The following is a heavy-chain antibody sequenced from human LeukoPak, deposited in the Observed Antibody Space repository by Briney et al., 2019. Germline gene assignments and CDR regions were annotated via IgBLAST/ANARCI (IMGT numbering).Heavy chain of an antibody. Sequence: GGSLRLSCAASGFTFSSYWMSWVRQAPGKGLEWVANIKQDGSEKYYVDSVKGRFTISRDNAKNSLYLQMNSLRAEDTALYYCARVLPYDYVWGSYRNIKYYFDYWGQGTLVTVSS. CDR3: ARVLPYDYVWGSYRNIKYYFDY. CDR1: GFTFSSYW. D-gene: IGHD3-16*02. J-gene: IGHJ4*02. V-gene: IGHV3-7*03. CDR2: IKQDGSEK.